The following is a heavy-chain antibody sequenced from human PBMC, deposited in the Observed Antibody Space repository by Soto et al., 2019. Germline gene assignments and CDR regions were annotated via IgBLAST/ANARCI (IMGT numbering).Heavy chain of an antibody. J-gene: IGHJ4*02. V-gene: IGHV4-30-2*01. D-gene: IGHD4-17*01. CDR3: ARGVDYGGNSAYFDY. CDR1: GGSILSGDYY. Sequence: SETLSPTCAVSGGSILSGDYYWSWIRQPPGKGLEWIGYRYHSGSTDYNPSHKSRVTITVDMSKNQFALKLSSVTAADTAGYYCARGVDYGGNSAYFDYWGQGTLATVSS. CDR2: RYHSGST.